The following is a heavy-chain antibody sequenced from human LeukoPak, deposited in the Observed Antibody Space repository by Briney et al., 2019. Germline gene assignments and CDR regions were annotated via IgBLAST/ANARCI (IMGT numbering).Heavy chain of an antibody. CDR3: ARVPYGDYINY. Sequence: SETLSLTCTVSGASITSGDYYWSWIRQPPGNGLEWIGYIYYSGSTYYNPSLKSRVTISRDTSKNQVSLKVSSVTAADTAVYYCARVPYGDYINYWGQGTLVTVSS. J-gene: IGHJ4*02. CDR2: IYYSGST. D-gene: IGHD4-17*01. V-gene: IGHV4-30-4*01. CDR1: GASITSGDYY.